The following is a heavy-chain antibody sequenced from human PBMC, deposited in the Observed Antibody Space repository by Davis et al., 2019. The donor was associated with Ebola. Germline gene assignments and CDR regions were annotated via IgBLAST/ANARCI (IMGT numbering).Heavy chain of an antibody. Sequence: ASVKVSCKASGYTFNSYYMNWVRQAPGKGLEWMGGFDREDGERIYAQKLQGRVTMTEDTATDTAYMELSSLSSEDTAVYYCATLYYYDYSGYYPFDYWGQGTLVTVSS. V-gene: IGHV1-24*01. J-gene: IGHJ4*02. D-gene: IGHD3-22*01. CDR1: GYTFNSYY. CDR3: ATLYYYDYSGYYPFDY. CDR2: FDREDGER.